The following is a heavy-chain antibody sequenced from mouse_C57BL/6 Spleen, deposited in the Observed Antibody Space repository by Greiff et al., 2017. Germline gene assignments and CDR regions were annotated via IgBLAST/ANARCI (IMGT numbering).Heavy chain of an antibody. J-gene: IGHJ1*03. CDR3: ARGRSGYCDV. CDR2: ISSGSSTI. Sequence: EVKLMESGGGLVKPGGSLKLSCAASGFTFSDYGMHWVRQAPEKGLEWVAYISSGSSTIYYADTVKGRFTISRDNAKNTLFLQMTSLRSEDTAMYYCARGRSGYCDVWGTGTTVTVSS. CDR1: GFTFSDYG. V-gene: IGHV5-17*01. D-gene: IGHD3-1*01.